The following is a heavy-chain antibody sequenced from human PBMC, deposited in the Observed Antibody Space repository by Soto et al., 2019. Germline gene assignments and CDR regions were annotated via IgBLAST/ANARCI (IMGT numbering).Heavy chain of an antibody. D-gene: IGHD3-16*01. CDR2: INSDGSST. CDR1: GFTFGNYR. Sequence: GGSLRLSCAASGFTFGNYRMHWVRQAPGKGLVWVARINSDGSSTSYADSVKGRFTISRDNAKNTLYLQMNSLRAEDTAMYYCTKVISTVGGDFDSWGQGTLVTSPQ. CDR3: TKVISTVGGDFDS. V-gene: IGHV3-74*01. J-gene: IGHJ4*01.